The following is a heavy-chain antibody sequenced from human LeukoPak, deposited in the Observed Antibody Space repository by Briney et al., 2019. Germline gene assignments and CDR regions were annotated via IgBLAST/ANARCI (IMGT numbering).Heavy chain of an antibody. CDR3: ARGSQVGATDY. Sequence: PSETLSLTCTVSGGSISSYSWSWIRQPPGKGLEWIGYIYHSGSTYYNPSLKSRVTISVDRSKNQFSLKLSSVTAADTAVYYCARGSQVGATDYWGQGTLVTVSS. D-gene: IGHD1-26*01. J-gene: IGHJ4*02. V-gene: IGHV4-30-2*01. CDR1: GGSISSYS. CDR2: IYHSGST.